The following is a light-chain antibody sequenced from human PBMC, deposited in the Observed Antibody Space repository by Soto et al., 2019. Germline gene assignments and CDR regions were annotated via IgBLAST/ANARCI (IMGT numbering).Light chain of an antibody. Sequence: NFMLTQPHSVSESPGKTVTISCTRSSGSIASNYVQWYQQRPGSSPTTVIYEDNQRPSGVPDRFSGSIDSSSNSASLTISGLKTEDEADYYCQSYDSSNHVVFGGGTKLIVL. V-gene: IGLV6-57*01. CDR3: QSYDSSNHVV. CDR1: SGSIASNY. J-gene: IGLJ2*01. CDR2: EDN.